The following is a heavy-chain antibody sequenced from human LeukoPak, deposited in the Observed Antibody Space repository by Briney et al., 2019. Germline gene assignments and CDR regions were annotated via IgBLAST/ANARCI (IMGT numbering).Heavy chain of an antibody. Sequence: GGSLRLSCAASGFTFSTYSMNWVRQAPGKGLEWVSYISSSSSTIYYADSVKGRFTISRDNAKNSLYLQMNSLRAEDTAVYYCARVLPYSGSYSVAFDIWGQGTMVTVSS. CDR3: ARVLPYSGSYSVAFDI. D-gene: IGHD1-26*01. J-gene: IGHJ3*02. V-gene: IGHV3-48*04. CDR1: GFTFSTYS. CDR2: ISSSSSTI.